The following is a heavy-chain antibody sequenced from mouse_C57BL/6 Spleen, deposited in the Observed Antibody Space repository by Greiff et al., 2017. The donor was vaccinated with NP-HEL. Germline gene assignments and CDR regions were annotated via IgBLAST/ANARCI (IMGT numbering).Heavy chain of an antibody. CDR3: ARDGYSYAMDY. D-gene: IGHD2-3*01. J-gene: IGHJ4*01. CDR1: GYSITSGYD. Sequence: VQLKESGPGMVKPSQSLSLTCTVTGYSITSGYDWHWIRHFPGNKLEWMGYISYSGSTNYNPSLKSRISITHDTSKNHFFLKLNSVTTEDTATYYCARDGYSYAMDYWGQGTSVTVSS. V-gene: IGHV3-1*01. CDR2: ISYSGST.